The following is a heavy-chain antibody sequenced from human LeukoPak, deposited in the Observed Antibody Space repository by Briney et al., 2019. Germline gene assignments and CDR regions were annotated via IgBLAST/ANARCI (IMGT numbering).Heavy chain of an antibody. V-gene: IGHV1-18*01. J-gene: IGHJ6*03. CDR2: ISAYNGNT. CDR3: ARGNSGSYLSYYYYMDV. CDR1: GYTFTSYG. Sequence: ASVMVSCKTSGYTFTSYGISWVRQAPGQGLEWMGWISAYNGNTNYAQKVQGRVTMTTDTSTSTAYMELRSLRSDDTAVYYCARGNSGSYLSYYYYMDVWGKGTTVTVSS. D-gene: IGHD1-26*01.